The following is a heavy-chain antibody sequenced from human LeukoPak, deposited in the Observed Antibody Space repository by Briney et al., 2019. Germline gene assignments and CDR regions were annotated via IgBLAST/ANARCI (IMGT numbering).Heavy chain of an antibody. CDR1: GGSISSYY. D-gene: IGHD3-10*01. CDR3: AGGRFRGVTSRWFDP. Sequence: SETLSLTCTVSGGSISSYYWSWIRQPPGKGLEWIGYIYYSGSTIYNPSLKSRVTISVDTSKNQFSLKLSSVTAADTAVYYCAGGRFRGVTSRWFDPWGQGTLVTVSS. J-gene: IGHJ5*02. V-gene: IGHV4-59*01. CDR2: IYYSGST.